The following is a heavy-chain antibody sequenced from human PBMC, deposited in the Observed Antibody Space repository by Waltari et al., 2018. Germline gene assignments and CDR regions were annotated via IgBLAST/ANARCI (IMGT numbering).Heavy chain of an antibody. J-gene: IGHJ3*02. D-gene: IGHD4-17*01. CDR1: GFTLSTYS. V-gene: IGHV3-21*01. CDR2: ISSRSYI. Sequence: VESGGGLVKPGGSLRLSCAASGFTLSTYSMNWVRQAPGKGLEWVSSISSRSYIYYVDSVKGRFTISRDNAKNSLYLQMNSLRAEDTAVYYCGRDVYGDYVGGGGGAFDIWGQGTMVTVS. CDR3: GRDVYGDYVGGGGGAFDI.